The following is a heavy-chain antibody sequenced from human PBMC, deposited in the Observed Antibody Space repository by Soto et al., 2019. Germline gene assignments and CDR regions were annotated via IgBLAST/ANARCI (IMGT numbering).Heavy chain of an antibody. CDR3: ARDRGYCSGGSCYSPTSFGWFDP. CDR2: IYTSGST. CDR1: GGSISSYY. D-gene: IGHD2-15*01. J-gene: IGHJ5*02. V-gene: IGHV4-4*07. Sequence: PSETLSLTCTVSGGSISSYYWSWIRQPAGKGLEWIGRIYTSGSTNYNPSLKSRVTMSVDTSKNQFSLKLSSGTAADTAVYYCARDRGYCSGGSCYSPTSFGWFDPWGQGTLVTVSS.